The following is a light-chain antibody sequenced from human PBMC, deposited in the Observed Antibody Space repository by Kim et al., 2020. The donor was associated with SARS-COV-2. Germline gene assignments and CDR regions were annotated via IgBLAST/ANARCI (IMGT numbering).Light chain of an antibody. CDR2: KDS. CDR3: YSSE. J-gene: IGLJ3*02. Sequence: SYELTQPSSVSVSPGQTARITCSGDVLAKKYARWFQQKPGQAPVLVIYKDSERPSGIPERFSGSSSGTTVTLTISGAQVEDEADYYCYSSEFGGGTQLTVL. V-gene: IGLV3-27*01. CDR1: VLAKKY.